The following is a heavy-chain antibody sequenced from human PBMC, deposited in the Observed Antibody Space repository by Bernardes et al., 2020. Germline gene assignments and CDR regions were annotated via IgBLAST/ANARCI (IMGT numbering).Heavy chain of an antibody. CDR3: ARGPRSLYYYYGMDV. CDR1: GFTFDDYG. Sequence: GGSLRLSRAASGFTFDDYGMSWVRQAPGKGLEWVSGINWNGGSTGYADSVKGRFTISRDNAKNSLYLQMNSLRAEDTALYHCARGPRSLYYYYGMDVWGKGTTVTVSS. V-gene: IGHV3-20*01. J-gene: IGHJ6*04. CDR2: INWNGGST.